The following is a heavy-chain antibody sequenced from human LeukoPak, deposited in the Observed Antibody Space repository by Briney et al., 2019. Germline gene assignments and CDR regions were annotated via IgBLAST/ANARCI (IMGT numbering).Heavy chain of an antibody. J-gene: IGHJ6*02. CDR2: INNVGNII. Sequence: GGSLRLSCAASGFTLTDKYMSWIRQAPGKGLEWVAYINNVGNIIYYADSVKGRFTISRDTAKQSLYLQMNSLRAEDTAVYYCARVRWNYGDYPNYYYYYGMDVWGQGTTVTVSS. CDR3: ARVRWNYGDYPNYYYYYGMDV. D-gene: IGHD4-17*01. V-gene: IGHV3-11*04. CDR1: GFTLTDKY.